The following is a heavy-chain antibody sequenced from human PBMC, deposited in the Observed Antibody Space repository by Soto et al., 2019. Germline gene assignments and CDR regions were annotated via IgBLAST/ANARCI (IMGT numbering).Heavy chain of an antibody. V-gene: IGHV3-23*01. D-gene: IGHD2-15*01. CDR1: GFPFSSYA. CDR2: ISSGGGT. CDR3: EKVPASINTCYY. J-gene: IGHJ4*02. Sequence: GGYLRLSCAASGFPFSSYAMSWVRQAPGKGLEWVSVISSGGGTSYADLVKGRFTISRDNSKNTVYLQMNSLRAEDTAVYYCEKVPASINTCYYSCQGHPGTLSS.